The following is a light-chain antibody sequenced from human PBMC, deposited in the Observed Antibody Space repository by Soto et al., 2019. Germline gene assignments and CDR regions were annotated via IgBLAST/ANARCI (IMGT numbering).Light chain of an antibody. J-gene: IGKJ2*01. Sequence: EIVMTQSPVTLSLSPGERATLSCRASQSVTSKLAWFQQKPGQAPRLLIYATSTRATGVPARFSGSGSGTEFTLTISSLQSEDFAVYSCQQYNNWPHTFGQVTKLEIK. CDR1: QSVTSK. V-gene: IGKV3-15*01. CDR3: QQYNNWPHT. CDR2: ATS.